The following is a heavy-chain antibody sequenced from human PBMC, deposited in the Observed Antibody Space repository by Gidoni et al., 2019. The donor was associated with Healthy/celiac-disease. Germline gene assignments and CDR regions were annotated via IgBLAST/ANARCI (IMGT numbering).Heavy chain of an antibody. V-gene: IGHV3-53*01. D-gene: IGHD6-19*01. CDR2: IYSGGRT. J-gene: IGHJ4*02. Sequence: EVQLVESGGGLIQPGGSMRLSCAASGFTVSSNYMSWVRQAPGKGLEWVSGIYSGGRTYYADSVKGRFTISRDKSKNTLYLQMNSLRAEDTAVYYCARGEWLDYFDYWGQGTLVTVSS. CDR1: GFTVSSNY. CDR3: ARGEWLDYFDY.